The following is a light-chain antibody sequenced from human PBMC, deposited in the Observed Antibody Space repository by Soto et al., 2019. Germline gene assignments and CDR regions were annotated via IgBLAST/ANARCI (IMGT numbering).Light chain of an antibody. CDR2: DVS. CDR1: SSDVGGYKY. J-gene: IGLJ3*02. CDR3: CSYAGSYSGV. Sequence: QSALTQPRSVSGSPGQSVTISCTGTSSDVGGYKYVSWYQQHPGKAPKFIIYDVSERPSGVPDRFSGSKSGNTASLTISGLEAEDEADYYCCSYAGSYSGVFGGGTKLTVL. V-gene: IGLV2-11*01.